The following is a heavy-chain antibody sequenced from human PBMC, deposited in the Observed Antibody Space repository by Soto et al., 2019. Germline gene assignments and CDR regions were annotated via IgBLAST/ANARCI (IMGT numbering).Heavy chain of an antibody. V-gene: IGHV4-59*01. Sequence: SETLSLTCTVSGGSISSYYWSWIWQPPGKGLEWIGYIYYSGSTNYNPSLKSRVTISVDTSKNQFSLKLSSVTAADTAVYYCARGRGYYDFWSGFLFDPWGQGTLVTVSS. CDR1: GGSISSYY. J-gene: IGHJ5*02. CDR2: IYYSGST. D-gene: IGHD3-3*01. CDR3: ARGRGYYDFWSGFLFDP.